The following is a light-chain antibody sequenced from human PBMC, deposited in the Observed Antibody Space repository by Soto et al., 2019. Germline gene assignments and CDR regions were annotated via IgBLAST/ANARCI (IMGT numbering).Light chain of an antibody. J-gene: IGKJ4*01. CDR2: TAS. V-gene: IGKV1-5*03. CDR1: QSISSW. CDR3: QEYNSDSGLT. Sequence: DIQMTQSPSTLSASVGDRVTITCRASQSISSWLAWYQQKPGKAPKLLIYTASNLKSGVPSRFSGSGSGTEFTLTISSLQPDDFATYYFQEYNSDSGLTFGGGTKVEIK.